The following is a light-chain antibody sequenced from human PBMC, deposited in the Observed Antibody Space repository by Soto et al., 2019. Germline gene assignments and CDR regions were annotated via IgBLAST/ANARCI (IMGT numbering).Light chain of an antibody. J-gene: IGKJ4*01. CDR1: QSVSNNY. CDR3: QQANSFPLT. V-gene: IGKV3-20*01. Sequence: EILLTQSPGTLSLSPGERATLSCRASQSVSNNYLAWYQQKPGQAPKLLFYGASRRATGIPDRFSGSGSGTDFTLTISSLQPEDFATYYCQQANSFPLTFGGGTKVDI. CDR2: GAS.